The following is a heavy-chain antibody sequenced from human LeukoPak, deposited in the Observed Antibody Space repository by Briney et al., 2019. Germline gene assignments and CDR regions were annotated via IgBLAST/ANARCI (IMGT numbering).Heavy chain of an antibody. V-gene: IGHV4-34*01. Sequence: SETLSLTCAVYGGSFSGYYWSWIRQPPGKGLEWIGEINHSGSTYYNPSLKSRVTISVDRSKNQFSLKLSSVTAADTAVYYCARDTVTTRFDYWGQGTLVTVSS. J-gene: IGHJ4*02. CDR3: ARDTVTTRFDY. CDR2: INHSGST. CDR1: GGSFSGYY. D-gene: IGHD4-11*01.